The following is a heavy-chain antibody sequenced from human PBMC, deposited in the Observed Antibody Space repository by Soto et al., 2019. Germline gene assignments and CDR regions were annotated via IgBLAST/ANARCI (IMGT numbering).Heavy chain of an antibody. D-gene: IGHD3-9*01. CDR2: ISYDGSNK. Sequence: QVQLVESGGGVVQPGRSLRLSCAASGFTFSSYAMHWVRQAPGKGLEWVAVISYDGSNKYYADSVKGRFTISRDNSKNTLYLQMNSLRAEDTAVYYCASGYYDILTGYLTYGMDVW. J-gene: IGHJ6*01. V-gene: IGHV3-30-3*01. CDR1: GFTFSSYA. CDR3: ASGYYDILTGYLTYGMDV.